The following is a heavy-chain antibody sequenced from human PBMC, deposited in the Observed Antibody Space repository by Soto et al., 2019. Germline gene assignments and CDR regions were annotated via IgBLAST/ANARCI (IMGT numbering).Heavy chain of an antibody. CDR3: ARADYGDIVFEY. CDR2: IYWDDDK. Sequence: QITLKESGPTLVKPTQTLTLTCTFSGFSFITTGVGVGWVRQSPGKALEWLALIYWDDDKRYSPSLKSRLTITTDTSKHQVVLSMTNMDPVDTATYYCARADYGDIVFEYWGQGTLVTVSS. D-gene: IGHD4-17*01. V-gene: IGHV2-5*02. J-gene: IGHJ4*02. CDR1: GFSFITTGVG.